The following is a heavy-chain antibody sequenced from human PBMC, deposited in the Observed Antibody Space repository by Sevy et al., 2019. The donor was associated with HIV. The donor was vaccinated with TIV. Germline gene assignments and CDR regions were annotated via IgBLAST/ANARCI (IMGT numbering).Heavy chain of an antibody. CDR2: VFPGDSDT. CDR3: ARPVYSDYTLYYFDY. V-gene: IGHV5-51*01. J-gene: IGHJ4*02. CDR1: GYSFASYW. Sequence: GESLKISCKGSGYSFASYWIGWVRQMPGKGLEWMGIVFPGDSDTTYSPSFQGQVTISVDKSIRTAYLQWSSLKASDTAMYYCARPVYSDYTLYYFDYWGQGTQVTVSS. D-gene: IGHD4-17*01.